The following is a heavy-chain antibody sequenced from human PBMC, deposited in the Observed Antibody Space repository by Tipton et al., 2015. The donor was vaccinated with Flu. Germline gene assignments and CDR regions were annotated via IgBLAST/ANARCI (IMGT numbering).Heavy chain of an antibody. CDR2: IKPDGSEK. CDR3: TRRLVED. J-gene: IGHJ4*02. V-gene: IGHV3-7*01. CDR1: GFAFGGYW. Sequence: SLRLSCAASGFAFGGYWMSWVRQAPGKGLEWVANIKPDGSEKSYVDSVKGRFTISRDNAKNSLYLQMNNLRAEDTAVYYCTRRLVEDWGQGTQVTVSS.